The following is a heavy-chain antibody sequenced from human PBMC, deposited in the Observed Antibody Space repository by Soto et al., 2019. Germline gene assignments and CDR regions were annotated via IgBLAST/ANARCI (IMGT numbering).Heavy chain of an antibody. CDR2: IYPGGVNV. V-gene: IGHV1-46*03. CDR3: ARDQSWHALVGWFDP. Sequence: QVQLVQSGAEVKKPGASVKISCKAIGYSFTSHYMHWVRQAPGQGLEWMGTIYPGGVNVAYAQKFQGRLAMTKDTSTSTVYMELTSLTSEDTALYYCARDQSWHALVGWFDPWGQGTLVTVSS. D-gene: IGHD3-9*01. J-gene: IGHJ5*02. CDR1: GYSFTSHY.